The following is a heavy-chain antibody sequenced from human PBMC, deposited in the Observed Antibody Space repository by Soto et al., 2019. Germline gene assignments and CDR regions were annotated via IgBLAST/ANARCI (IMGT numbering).Heavy chain of an antibody. CDR2: IYYSGST. V-gene: IGHV4-59*01. CDR1: GDSISNYY. D-gene: IGHD1-26*01. J-gene: IGHJ6*02. Sequence: SETLSLTCTVSGDSISNYYWSWIRQPPGKGLEWIGYIYYSGSTNYNPSLKSRVTMSVDTSKNQFSLKLSSLTAADTAVYYCARDSPGQYSRTEFYYSNMDVWGQGTTVTVSS. CDR3: ARDSPGQYSRTEFYYSNMDV.